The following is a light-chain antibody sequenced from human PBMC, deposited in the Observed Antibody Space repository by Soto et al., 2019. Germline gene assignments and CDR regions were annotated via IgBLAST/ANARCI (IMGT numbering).Light chain of an antibody. CDR3: QQYNNWPPFT. Sequence: EIVMTQSPATLSVSPGERATLSCRASQSVSSNLAWYQQKPGQAPRLLIYGASTRATGIPARFSGSGSGTESTLTISGLQFEDFAVYYWQQYNNWPPFTFGPGTKVDIK. V-gene: IGKV3-15*01. J-gene: IGKJ3*01. CDR1: QSVSSN. CDR2: GAS.